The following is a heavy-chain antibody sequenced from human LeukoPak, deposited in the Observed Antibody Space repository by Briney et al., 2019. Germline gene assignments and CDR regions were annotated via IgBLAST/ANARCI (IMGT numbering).Heavy chain of an antibody. V-gene: IGHV3-7*01. CDR3: APPPIAATGN. D-gene: IGHD6-13*01. CDR2: IRQDGGAK. J-gene: IGHJ4*02. Sequence: GGSLRLSCTASGFIFNDFWMSWVRQAPGEGLEWVANIRQDGGAKNYVDSVKGRFTISRDNAKKPLYLQMNSLRAEDTAVYYCAPPPIAATGNWGQGTLVTVSS. CDR1: GFIFNDFW.